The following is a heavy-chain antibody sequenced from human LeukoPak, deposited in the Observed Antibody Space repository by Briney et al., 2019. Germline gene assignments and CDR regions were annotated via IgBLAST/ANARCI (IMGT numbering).Heavy chain of an antibody. CDR2: IYHSGST. V-gene: IGHV4-38-2*02. J-gene: IGHJ6*03. CDR3: ATSSAYYYYMDV. CDR1: GGSISSYY. Sequence: PSETLSLTCTVSGGSISSYYWGWIRQPPGKGLEWIGSIYHSGSTYYNPSLKSRVTISVDTSKNQFSLKLSSVTAADTAVYYCATSSAYYYYMDVWGKGTTVTVSS. D-gene: IGHD3-10*01.